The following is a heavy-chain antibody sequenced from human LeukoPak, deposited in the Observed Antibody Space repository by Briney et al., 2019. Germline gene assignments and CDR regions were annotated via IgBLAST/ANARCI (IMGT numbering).Heavy chain of an antibody. CDR2: IYSGGST. Sequence: PGGSLRHSCAVSGFTVSSNYMSWVRQAPGKGLEWVSVIYSGGSTYYADSAKGRFTISRDNSKNTLYLQMNSLRAEDTAVYYCYSMIVVEIRVINDYWGQGTLVTVSS. J-gene: IGHJ4*02. D-gene: IGHD3-22*01. CDR3: YSMIVVEIRVINDY. V-gene: IGHV3-66*01. CDR1: GFTVSSNY.